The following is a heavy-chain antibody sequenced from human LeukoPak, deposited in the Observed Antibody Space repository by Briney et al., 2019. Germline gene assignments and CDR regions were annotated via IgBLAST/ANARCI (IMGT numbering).Heavy chain of an antibody. D-gene: IGHD3-10*01. V-gene: IGHV4-39*07. Sequence: SETLSLTCTVSGGSISSSSYYWGWIRQPPGKGLEWIGSIYYSGSTYYNPSLKSRVTMSVDTSKNQFSLKLSSVTAADTAVYYCARDRYYYGSGSYNWFDPWGQGTLVTVSS. CDR2: IYYSGST. J-gene: IGHJ5*02. CDR1: GGSISSSSYY. CDR3: ARDRYYYGSGSYNWFDP.